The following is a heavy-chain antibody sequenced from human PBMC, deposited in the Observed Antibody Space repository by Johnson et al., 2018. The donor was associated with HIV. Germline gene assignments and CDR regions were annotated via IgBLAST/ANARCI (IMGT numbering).Heavy chain of an antibody. CDR1: GFTFDDYA. D-gene: IGHD5-12*01. CDR2: ISWNSGSI. J-gene: IGHJ3*02. V-gene: IGHV3-9*01. CDR3: ARVGVSGYDLAAFDI. Sequence: VQLVESGGGVVQPGRSLRLSCAASGFTFDDYAMHWVRQAPGKGLEWVSGISWNSGSIGYADSVKGRFTISRDNAKNSLYLQMNSLRAEDTAVYYCARVGVSGYDLAAFDIWGQGTMVPVSS.